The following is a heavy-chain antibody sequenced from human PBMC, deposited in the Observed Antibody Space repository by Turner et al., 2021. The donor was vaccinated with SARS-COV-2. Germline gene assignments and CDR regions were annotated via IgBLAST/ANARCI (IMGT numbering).Heavy chain of an antibody. CDR3: ARDLGSIAVAN. J-gene: IGHJ4*02. CDR2: ISSSSSTI. CDR1: GFTFSSYS. D-gene: IGHD6-19*01. V-gene: IGHV3-48*01. Sequence: EVQLVESGGGLVQPGGYLRLSCAASGFTFSSYSMNWVRQAPGKGLEWVSYISSSSSTISYADSVKGRFTISRDNAKNSLYLQMNSLRAEDTAVYYCARDLGSIAVANWGQGTLVTVSS.